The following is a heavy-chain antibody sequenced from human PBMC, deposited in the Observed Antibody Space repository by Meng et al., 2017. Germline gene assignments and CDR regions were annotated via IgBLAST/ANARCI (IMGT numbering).Heavy chain of an antibody. J-gene: IGHJ4*02. Sequence: GSLRLSCTVSGGSISSSSYYWGRIRQPPGKGLEWIGSIYYSGSTYYNPSLKSRVTISVDTSKNQFSLKLSSVTAADTAVYYCARDATAMVHYFDYWGQGTLVTVSS. D-gene: IGHD5-18*01. CDR3: ARDATAMVHYFDY. V-gene: IGHV4-39*07. CDR1: GGSISSSSYY. CDR2: IYYSGST.